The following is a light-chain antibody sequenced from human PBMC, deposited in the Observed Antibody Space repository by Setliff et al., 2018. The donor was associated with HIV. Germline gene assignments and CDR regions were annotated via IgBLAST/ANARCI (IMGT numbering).Light chain of an antibody. CDR2: EVS. CDR1: SNGIGGYNY. V-gene: IGLV2-14*01. Sequence: QSVLTQPASVSGSPGQSITISCTGTSNGIGGYNYVSWYQQHPGKAPKLMIYEVSNRPSGISNRFYGSKSGSTASLTISGLQAEDEADYHCSAYTGSSTLIFGGGTKGTVL. CDR3: SAYTGSSTLI. J-gene: IGLJ2*01.